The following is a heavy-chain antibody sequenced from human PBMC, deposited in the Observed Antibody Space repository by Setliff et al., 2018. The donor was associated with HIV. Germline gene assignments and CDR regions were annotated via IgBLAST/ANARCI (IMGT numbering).Heavy chain of an antibody. CDR1: GGSMSSYY. CDR3: ARPAPRGYSYGHYYFDY. V-gene: IGHV4-4*07. Sequence: SETLSLTCTVSGGSMSSYYWSWIRQPAGKGLEWIGHIYTSGSTNYSPSLKSRVTISVDTSKNQFSLKLSSVTAADTAVYYCARPAPRGYSYGHYYFDYWGQGTLVTVSS. D-gene: IGHD5-18*01. J-gene: IGHJ4*02. CDR2: IYTSGST.